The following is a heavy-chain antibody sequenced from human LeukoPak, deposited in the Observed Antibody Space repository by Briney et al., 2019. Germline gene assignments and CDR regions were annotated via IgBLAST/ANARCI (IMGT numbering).Heavy chain of an antibody. Sequence: GGSLRLSCAASGFSVTTYWMHWVRQTPGKGLVWVARINVEGNYIDYAESVKGRFTISRDSAKNTLFLQMNRLRVEDTVVYSCARDLTGPYDHWGQGTLVTVSS. CDR3: ARDLTGPYDH. CDR1: GFSVTTYW. V-gene: IGHV3-74*01. CDR2: INVEGNYI. D-gene: IGHD3-22*01. J-gene: IGHJ4*02.